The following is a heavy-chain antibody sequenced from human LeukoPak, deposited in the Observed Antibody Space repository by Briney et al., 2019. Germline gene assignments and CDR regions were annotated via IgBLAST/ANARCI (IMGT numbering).Heavy chain of an antibody. Sequence: ASVKVSCKASGYTFTSNYIHWVRQAPGQGLEWMGMIYPRDGSTSYAQKFQGRVTVTRDTSTSTVHMELSGLRSEDTAVYYCARDPYASEDIVVVPAASYYYYGMDVWGQGTTVTVSS. D-gene: IGHD2-2*01. CDR2: IYPRDGST. CDR3: ARDPYASEDIVVVPAASYYYYGMDV. CDR1: GYTFTSNY. V-gene: IGHV1-46*01. J-gene: IGHJ6*02.